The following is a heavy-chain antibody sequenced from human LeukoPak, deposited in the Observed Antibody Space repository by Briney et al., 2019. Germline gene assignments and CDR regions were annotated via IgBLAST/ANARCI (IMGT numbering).Heavy chain of an antibody. J-gene: IGHJ4*02. V-gene: IGHV1-8*01. Sequence: GASVKVSCKASGYTFTSYDINWVRQATGQGLGWMGWMNPNSGNTGYAQKFQGRVTMTRNTSISTAYMELSSLRSEDTAVYYCATFWAAAGTRFDYWGQGTLVTVSS. CDR2: MNPNSGNT. CDR3: ATFWAAAGTRFDY. D-gene: IGHD6-13*01. CDR1: GYTFTSYD.